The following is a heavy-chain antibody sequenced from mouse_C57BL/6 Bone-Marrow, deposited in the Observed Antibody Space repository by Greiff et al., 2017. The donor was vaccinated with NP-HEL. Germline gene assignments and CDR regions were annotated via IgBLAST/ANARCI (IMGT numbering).Heavy chain of an antibody. J-gene: IGHJ2*01. V-gene: IGHV5-17*01. Sequence: EVKLMESGGGLVKPGGSLKLSCAASGFTFSDYGMHWVRQAPEQGLEWVAYISSGSSTIYYADTVKGRFTISRDNAKNTLFLQMTSVRSEDTAMASCYRGGTTWSFDYWGQGTTLTVSS. CDR2: ISSGSSTI. CDR1: GFTFSDYG. CDR3: YRGGTTWSFDY. D-gene: IGHD1-1*01.